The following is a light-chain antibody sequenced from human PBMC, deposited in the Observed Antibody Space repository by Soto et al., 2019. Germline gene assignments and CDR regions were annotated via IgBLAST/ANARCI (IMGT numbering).Light chain of an antibody. V-gene: IGKV3-20*01. Sequence: EIVLTQSPATLSLSPGERATLSCRASQSVSTNYLAWYQLGPGQAPRLLIFVASYRATGIPDWFSGSGFGTDVPLTMSRLEPEDFAVYYCQHYSSSPPEFTFGPGTKVDSK. CDR2: VAS. CDR1: QSVSTNY. J-gene: IGKJ3*01. CDR3: QHYSSSPPEFT.